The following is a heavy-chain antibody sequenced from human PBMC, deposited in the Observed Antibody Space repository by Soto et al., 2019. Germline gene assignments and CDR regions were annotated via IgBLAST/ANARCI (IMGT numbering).Heavy chain of an antibody. V-gene: IGHV3-23*01. J-gene: IGHJ5*02. CDR2: ISHTGAVT. Sequence: EMQLLESGGGLVQPGGSLRLSCAASGFTFSNYAMTWVRQAPGEGLEWVSAISHTGAVTYYADSVKGRFTISRDNSKNTLYLQMNSLRAEDTAIYYCANSNHHSSNCWFDPWGQGTLVTVSS. D-gene: IGHD6-13*01. CDR3: ANSNHHSSNCWFDP. CDR1: GFTFSNYA.